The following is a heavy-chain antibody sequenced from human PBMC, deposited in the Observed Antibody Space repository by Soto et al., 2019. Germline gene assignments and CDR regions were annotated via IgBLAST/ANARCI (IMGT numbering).Heavy chain of an antibody. J-gene: IGHJ4*02. V-gene: IGHV4-30-2*01. CDR3: ARSREFDY. CDR2: IFPSGTT. CDR1: GGSLSGATYS. Sequence: SETLSLTCGVSGGSLSGATYSWNWIRQPPGKGLEWIGYIFPSGTTYYNPSLKSRVTISIDVSKNQISLSLRSLTAGDTAGYYCARSREFDYWSQGTLVTVSS. D-gene: IGHD3-10*01.